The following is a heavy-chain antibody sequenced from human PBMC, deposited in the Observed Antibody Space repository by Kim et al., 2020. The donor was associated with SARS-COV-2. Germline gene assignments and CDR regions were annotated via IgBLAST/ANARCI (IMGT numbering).Heavy chain of an antibody. Sequence: RGSTCYNPALKSRVTISVDSSKNQFSLKLGSVTAADTAVYYCARERTSLDCWGQGTLVTVSS. CDR2: RGST. V-gene: IGHV4-31*02. CDR3: ARERTSLDC. J-gene: IGHJ4*02.